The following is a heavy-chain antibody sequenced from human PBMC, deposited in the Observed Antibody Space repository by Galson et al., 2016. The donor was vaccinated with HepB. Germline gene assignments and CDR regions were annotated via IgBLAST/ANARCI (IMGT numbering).Heavy chain of an antibody. Sequence: SVKVSCKASGFSFTSYVMYWVRQAPGQRLEWMGWINAGNGNTKYSQKFQGRVTITRDTSASTAYMELSSLISEDTAMYYCARIGYSSSSWFDPWGQGTLVTVSS. D-gene: IGHD6-6*01. CDR1: GFSFTSYV. J-gene: IGHJ5*02. V-gene: IGHV1-3*01. CDR3: ARIGYSSSSWFDP. CDR2: INAGNGNT.